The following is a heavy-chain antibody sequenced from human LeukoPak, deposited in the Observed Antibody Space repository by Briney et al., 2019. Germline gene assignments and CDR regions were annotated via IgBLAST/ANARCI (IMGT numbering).Heavy chain of an antibody. CDR1: GYTFSDYY. J-gene: IGHJ6*03. Sequence: ASVKVSCKASGYTFSDYYMHWVRQAPGHGLEWMGWIYPNTGGTNYAQKFQGRVTMTRDTSISTAYMELSRLRSDDTAVYYCARRYFYYYYMDVWGKGTTVTVSS. V-gene: IGHV1-2*02. D-gene: IGHD2/OR15-2a*01. CDR2: IYPNTGGT. CDR3: ARRYFYYYYMDV.